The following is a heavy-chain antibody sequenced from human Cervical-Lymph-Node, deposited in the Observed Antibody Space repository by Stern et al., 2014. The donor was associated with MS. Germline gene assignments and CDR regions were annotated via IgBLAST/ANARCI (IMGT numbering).Heavy chain of an antibody. J-gene: IGHJ4*02. CDR1: GFTFSSYW. Sequence: VQLVESGGGLVQPGGSLRLSCAASGFTFSSYWMSWVRQAPGKGLEWVANIKQDGSEKYYVDSVKGRFTISRDNAKNSLYLQMNSLRAEDTAVYYCARDRGRITIFGVVTTDFDYWGQGTLVTVSS. CDR2: IKQDGSEK. CDR3: ARDRGRITIFGVVTTDFDY. D-gene: IGHD3-3*01. V-gene: IGHV3-7*03.